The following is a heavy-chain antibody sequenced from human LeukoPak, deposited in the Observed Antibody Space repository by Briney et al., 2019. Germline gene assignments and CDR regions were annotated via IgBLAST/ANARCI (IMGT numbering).Heavy chain of an antibody. CDR2: INPINGGI. J-gene: IGHJ4*02. D-gene: IGHD1-26*01. Sequence: ASGKVSCKTSGYTFSAYYIHWMRQAPGQGSEWMGWINPINGGIRVAQKFQGRVTMTRDTSMNTVYVELSGLLTDDTAVYFCARGPSDASFDYWGQGTLVTVSS. CDR1: GYTFSAYY. V-gene: IGHV1-2*02. CDR3: ARGPSDASFDY.